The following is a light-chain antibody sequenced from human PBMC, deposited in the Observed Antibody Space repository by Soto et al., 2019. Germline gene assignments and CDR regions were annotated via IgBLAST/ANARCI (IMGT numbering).Light chain of an antibody. CDR1: QSFSSSY. CDR3: QQYGYSFRA. V-gene: IGKV3-20*01. CDR2: GAS. Sequence: EILLTQSPGTLALSPGERATLSCRASQSFSSSYLSWYQLKPGQAPRLLIYGASSRATGIPDRFSGSGSGTDFTLTISRLEPEDFAVYYCQQYGYSFRAFGQGTKVEL. J-gene: IGKJ1*01.